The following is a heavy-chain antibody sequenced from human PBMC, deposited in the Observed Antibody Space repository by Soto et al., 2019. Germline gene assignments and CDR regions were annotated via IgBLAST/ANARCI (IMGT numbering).Heavy chain of an antibody. Sequence: GESLKISCNGSGYSFTSYWISWVRQMPGKGLEWMGRIDPSDSYTNYSPSFQGHVTISADKSISTAYLQWSSLEASDTAMYYCASPRRYNWNYPTAYYYGMDVWGQGTTVTVSS. CDR1: GYSFTSYW. CDR3: ASPRRYNWNYPTAYYYGMDV. J-gene: IGHJ6*02. V-gene: IGHV5-10-1*01. D-gene: IGHD1-7*01. CDR2: IDPSDSYT.